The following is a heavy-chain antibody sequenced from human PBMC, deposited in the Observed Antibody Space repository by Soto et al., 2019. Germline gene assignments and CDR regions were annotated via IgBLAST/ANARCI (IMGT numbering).Heavy chain of an antibody. CDR2: ISSSSETK. CDR3: VRDHGLWDGDYDVFDI. Sequence: GGSLRLSCAPSGFSLITDGVNLVRQAPEKGLEWLSYISSSSETKYYADSVKGRFTISRDNAEKSLYLQMISLRAEDTAVFYCVRDHGLWDGDYDVFDIWGQGTMVTVS. D-gene: IGHD4-17*01. CDR1: GFSLITDG. V-gene: IGHV3-48*01. J-gene: IGHJ3*02.